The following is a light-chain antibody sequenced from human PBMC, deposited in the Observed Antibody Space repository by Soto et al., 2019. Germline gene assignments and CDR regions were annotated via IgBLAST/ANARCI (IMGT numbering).Light chain of an antibody. CDR1: QSISNW. Sequence: DMQMPQSPSTLPASVGERVTTSCRASQSISNWLAWYQQKPGTAPKVLIYHASNLQSGVPSRFSGSGSGTEFTLTISSLQPDDFATYYCQHYNSYSEAFGQGTKVDI. CDR2: HAS. V-gene: IGKV1-5*01. J-gene: IGKJ1*01. CDR3: QHYNSYSEA.